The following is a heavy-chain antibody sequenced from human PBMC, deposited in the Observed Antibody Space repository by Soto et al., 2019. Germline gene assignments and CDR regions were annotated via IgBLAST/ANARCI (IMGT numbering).Heavy chain of an antibody. CDR1: GVSISSYH. CDR3: ARLFRDVYNAVEY. CDR2: TSNSAPT. J-gene: IGHJ4*02. V-gene: IGHV4-59*08. D-gene: IGHD3-3*01. Sequence: SETLSLSCTVSGVSISSYHWSWIRQSPGKGLEWIGYTSNSAPTIYNPSLKSRVTISADTSKNQFSLRLSSVTAADTAVYFCARLFRDVYNAVEYWGQGALVT.